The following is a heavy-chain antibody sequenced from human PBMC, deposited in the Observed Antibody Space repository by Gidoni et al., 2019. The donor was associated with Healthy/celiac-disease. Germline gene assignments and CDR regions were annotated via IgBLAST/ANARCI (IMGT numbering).Heavy chain of an antibody. CDR1: GGTFSSYA. Sequence: QVQMVQSGAEVKKPGSTVKVSCKAAGGTFSSYAISWVRQAPGQGLAWMGGIIPIFGTANSAQKFQGRVTITADESTSTAYMELSSLVSEDTAVYYCARVGYGDYAHYYGMDVWGQGTTVTVSS. J-gene: IGHJ6*02. CDR2: IIPIFGTA. D-gene: IGHD4-17*01. V-gene: IGHV1-69*01. CDR3: ARVGYGDYAHYYGMDV.